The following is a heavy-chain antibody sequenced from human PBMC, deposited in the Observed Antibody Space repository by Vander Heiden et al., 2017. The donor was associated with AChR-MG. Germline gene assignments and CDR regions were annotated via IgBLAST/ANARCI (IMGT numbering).Heavy chain of an antibody. V-gene: IGHV3-66*01. CDR1: GFTVSSNY. J-gene: IGHJ4*02. D-gene: IGHD3-22*01. Sequence: EVQLVESGGGLVQPGRSLTLPCAASGFTVSSNYMRWVRQAPGKGLGWVSVIYSGGSTYYADSVKGRFTISRDNSKNTLYLQMNSLRAEDTAVYYCATRGGYYDSRGLDYWGQGTLVTVSS. CDR3: ATRGGYYDSRGLDY. CDR2: IYSGGST.